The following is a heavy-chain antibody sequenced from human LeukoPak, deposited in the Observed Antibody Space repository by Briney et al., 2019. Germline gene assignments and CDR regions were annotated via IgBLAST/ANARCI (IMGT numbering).Heavy chain of an antibody. D-gene: IGHD3-9*01. J-gene: IGHJ5*02. V-gene: IGHV6-1*01. CDR2: TYYRSKWYN. Sequence: SQTLSLTCAISGDSVSSNSAAWNWIRQSPSSGLQWLGRTYYRSKWYNDYAVSVKSRITINPDTSKNQFSLQLNSVTPEDTAVYYCAREERLRYFDWLLSKFDPWGQGTLVTVSS. CDR1: GDSVSSNSAA. CDR3: AREERLRYFDWLLSKFDP.